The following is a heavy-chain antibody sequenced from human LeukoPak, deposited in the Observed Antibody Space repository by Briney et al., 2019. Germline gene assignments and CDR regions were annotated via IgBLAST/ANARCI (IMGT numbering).Heavy chain of an antibody. Sequence: ASAKVSCKASGYTFTSYGISWVRQAPGQGLEWMGWISAYNGNTNYAQKLQGRVTMTTGTSTSTAYMELRSLRSDDTAVYYCARDWGPYYYGSGSYPDAFDIWGQGTMVTVSS. CDR3: ARDWGPYYYGSGSYPDAFDI. J-gene: IGHJ3*02. D-gene: IGHD3-10*01. CDR2: ISAYNGNT. V-gene: IGHV1-18*01. CDR1: GYTFTSYG.